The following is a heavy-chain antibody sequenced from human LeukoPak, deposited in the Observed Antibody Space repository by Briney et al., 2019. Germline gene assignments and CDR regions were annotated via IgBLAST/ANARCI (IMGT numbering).Heavy chain of an antibody. D-gene: IGHD1-26*01. J-gene: IGHJ4*02. CDR2: IIPIFGTA. CDR3: ARDRRVGAAYYFDY. CDR1: GGTFSSYP. V-gene: IGHV1-69*05. Sequence: SVKVSCKASGGTFSSYPISWVRQAPGQGLEWMGGIIPIFGTANYAQKFQGRVTITTDESTSTAYMELSSLRSEDTAVYYCARDRRVGAAYYFDYWGQGTLVTVSS.